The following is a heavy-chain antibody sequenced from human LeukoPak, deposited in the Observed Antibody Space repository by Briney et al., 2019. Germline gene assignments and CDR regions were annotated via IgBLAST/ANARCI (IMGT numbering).Heavy chain of an antibody. V-gene: IGHV3-9*01. J-gene: IGHJ2*01. CDR3: AKDRVGLYGGNSEGYFHL. D-gene: IGHD4-23*01. CDR1: GFTFDDYA. Sequence: GRSLRLSCAASGFTFDDYAMHWVRQAPGKGLEWVSGISWNSGSIGYADSVKGRFTISRDNAKNSLYLQMNSLRAEDTALYYCAKDRVGLYGGNSEGYFHLWGRGTLVTVSS. CDR2: ISWNSGSI.